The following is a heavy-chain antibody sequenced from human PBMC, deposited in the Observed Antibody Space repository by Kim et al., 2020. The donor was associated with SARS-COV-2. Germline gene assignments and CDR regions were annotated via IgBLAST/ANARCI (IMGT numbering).Heavy chain of an antibody. D-gene: IGHD3-22*01. J-gene: IGHJ1*01. CDR3: VRAMNAYRPFGGTGYYYALGDS. V-gene: IGHV3-30*04. CDR1: GFTFRSYA. Sequence: GGSLRLSCAASGFTFRSYAMHWVRQSPGKGLEWVSVISIDGSNYYYAESVKGRFTISRDNSQNTLYLQMNSLRPEDAAVYYCVRAMNAYRPFGGTGYYYALGDSRGQGALITVSS. CDR2: ISIDGSNY.